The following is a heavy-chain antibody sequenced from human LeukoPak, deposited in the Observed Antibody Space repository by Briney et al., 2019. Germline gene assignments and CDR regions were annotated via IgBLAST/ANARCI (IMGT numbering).Heavy chain of an antibody. CDR3: ARGYCSSTSCYRTGFDP. D-gene: IGHD2-2*01. Sequence: VASVKVSCKASGYTFTGYYMHWVRQAPGQGLEWMGWISAYNGNTNYAQKLQGRVTMTTDTSTSTAYMELRSLRSDDTAVYYCARGYCSSTSCYRTGFDPWGQGTLVTVSS. CDR1: GYTFTGYY. CDR2: ISAYNGNT. J-gene: IGHJ5*02. V-gene: IGHV1-18*04.